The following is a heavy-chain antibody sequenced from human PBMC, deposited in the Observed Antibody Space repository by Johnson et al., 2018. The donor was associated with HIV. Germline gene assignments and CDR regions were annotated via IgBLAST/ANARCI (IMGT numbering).Heavy chain of an antibody. Sequence: QVQLVESGGGVVQPGRSLRLSCAASGFTFSSYGMHWVRQAPGKGLEWVAVISYDGSNKYYTDPVKGRFTISRDNSKNALYLQMHNLTTEDTAVYYCAKGYYDSHFGFDIWGQGTMVIVSS. J-gene: IGHJ3*02. V-gene: IGHV3-30*18. CDR3: AKGYYDSHFGFDI. D-gene: IGHD3-3*01. CDR1: GFTFSSYG. CDR2: ISYDGSNK.